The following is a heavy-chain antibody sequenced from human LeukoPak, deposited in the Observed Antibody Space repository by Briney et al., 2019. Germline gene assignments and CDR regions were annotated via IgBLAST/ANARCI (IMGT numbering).Heavy chain of an antibody. V-gene: IGHV3-20*04. CDR1: GFTFSSYS. D-gene: IGHD5-18*01. J-gene: IGHJ4*02. CDR2: INWNGGST. Sequence: GGSLRLSCTGSGFTFSSYSMNWVRQAPGKGLEWVSGINWNGGSTGYADSVKGRFTISRDNAKNSLYLQMNSLRAEDTALYYCARAERYSYGLAAFDYWGQGTLVTVSS. CDR3: ARAERYSYGLAAFDY.